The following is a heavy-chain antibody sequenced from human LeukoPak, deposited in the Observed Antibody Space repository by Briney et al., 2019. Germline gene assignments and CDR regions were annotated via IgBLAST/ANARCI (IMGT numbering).Heavy chain of an antibody. CDR3: ATPSGGY. V-gene: IGHV3-66*04. CDR1: GFTFSDYY. Sequence: PGGSLRLSCAASGFTFSDYYMSWIRQAPGKGLEWVSVIYSDAKTYYADSVKGRFTISRDNSKNTVYLQMNSLRAEDTAVYYCATPSGGYWGQGTLVTVSS. D-gene: IGHD6-25*01. CDR2: IYSDAKT. J-gene: IGHJ4*02.